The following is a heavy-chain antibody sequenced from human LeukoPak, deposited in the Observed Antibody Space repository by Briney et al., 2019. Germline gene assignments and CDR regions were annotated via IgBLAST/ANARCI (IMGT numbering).Heavy chain of an antibody. CDR3: ARVSYSHGDYDRVPVVN. CDR1: GFTFSSYT. D-gene: IGHD4-17*01. V-gene: IGHV3-21*01. Sequence: GGSLRLSCAAFGFTFSSYTMNWVRQAPGKGLEWVSSISSSSSYIYYADSLQGRFTISRDNAKNSLNLQMNSLRVEDTAVYYCARVSYSHGDYDRVPVVNWGQGTLVTVSS. J-gene: IGHJ4*02. CDR2: ISSSSSYI.